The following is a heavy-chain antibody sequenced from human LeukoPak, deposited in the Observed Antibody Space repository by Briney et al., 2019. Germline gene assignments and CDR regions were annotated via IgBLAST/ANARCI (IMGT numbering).Heavy chain of an antibody. CDR3: ARPWGVTPYYFDY. CDR1: GSMFTNYW. CDR2: IYPGDSDT. D-gene: IGHD1-14*01. V-gene: IGHV5-51*01. Sequence: GASLQISCKGSGSMFTNYWIGWVRQLPGKGLEWMGIIYPGDSDTRYSPSFQGQVTISADKSISTAYLQWSSLKASDTAMYYCARPWGVTPYYFDYWGQGTLVTVSS. J-gene: IGHJ4*02.